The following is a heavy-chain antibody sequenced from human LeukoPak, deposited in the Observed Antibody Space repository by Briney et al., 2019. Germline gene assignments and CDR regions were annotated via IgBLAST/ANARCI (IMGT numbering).Heavy chain of an antibody. Sequence: SETXSLTCTVSGSSISSGGYYWGWIRQPPGKGLEWIGSIYYSGSTYYNPSLKSRVTISVDTSKNQFSLKLSSVTAADTAVYYCASPGGGPTDYWGQGTLVTVSS. CDR2: IYYSGST. CDR3: ASPGGGPTDY. V-gene: IGHV4-39*01. J-gene: IGHJ4*02. CDR1: GSSISSGGYY. D-gene: IGHD3-16*01.